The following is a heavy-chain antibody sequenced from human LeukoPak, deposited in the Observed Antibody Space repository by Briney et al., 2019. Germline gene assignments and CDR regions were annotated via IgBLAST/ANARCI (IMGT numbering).Heavy chain of an antibody. CDR2: IYTNSGDT. Sequence: ASVKASLKASWYTFPDYYIERGPQAPGEGPEWIVWIYTNSGDTNYAQNFQGRVTMTRDTSISTAYMELSRLTSDDTALYYCARVAVEMTSWFDPWGQGTLVTVSS. V-gene: IGHV1-2*02. CDR1: WYTFPDYY. D-gene: IGHD5-24*01. J-gene: IGHJ5*02. CDR3: ARVAVEMTSWFDP.